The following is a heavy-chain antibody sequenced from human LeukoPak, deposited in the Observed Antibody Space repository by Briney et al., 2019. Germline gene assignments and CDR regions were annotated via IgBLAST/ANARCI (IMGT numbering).Heavy chain of an antibody. CDR1: GGSFSGYY. Sequence: PSETLSLTCAVYGGSFSGYYWSWIRQPPGKGLEGIGEINHSGSTNYNPSLKSRVTISVDTSKNQFSLKLSSVTAADTAVYYCARAVIMAYYYYYYYMDVWGKGTTVTVSS. CDR3: ARAVIMAYYYYYYYMDV. V-gene: IGHV4-34*01. CDR2: INHSGST. D-gene: IGHD2/OR15-2a*01. J-gene: IGHJ6*03.